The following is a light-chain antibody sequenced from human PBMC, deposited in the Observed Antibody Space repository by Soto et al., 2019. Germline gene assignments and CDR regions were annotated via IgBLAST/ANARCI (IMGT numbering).Light chain of an antibody. V-gene: IGKV3-20*01. J-gene: IGKJ4*01. CDR1: QSVSSSD. CDR3: QQYGSSPLT. Sequence: EIVLTQSPGTLSLSPGERATLSCRASQSVSSSDLAWYQQKPGQAPRLLIYGASSRATGIPDRFSGSGSGTDVTLTISRLEPEEFAVYYGQQYGSSPLTFGGGTKVEIK. CDR2: GAS.